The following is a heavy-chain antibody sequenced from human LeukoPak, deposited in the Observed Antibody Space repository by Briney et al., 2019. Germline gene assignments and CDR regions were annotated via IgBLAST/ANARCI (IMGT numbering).Heavy chain of an antibody. CDR3: ARVDTQGGHDFWSGYYSRVPPLYYYGMDV. J-gene: IGHJ6*02. D-gene: IGHD3-3*01. CDR2: IYNSGST. CDR1: GGSISSYY. Sequence: SETLSLTCIVSGGSISSYYWSWIRQPPGKGLEWIGYIYNSGSTNYNPSLKSRVTISSDKSKNQFSLELSSVTAADTAVYYCARVDTQGGHDFWSGYYSRVPPLYYYGMDVWGQGTTVTVSS. V-gene: IGHV4-59*01.